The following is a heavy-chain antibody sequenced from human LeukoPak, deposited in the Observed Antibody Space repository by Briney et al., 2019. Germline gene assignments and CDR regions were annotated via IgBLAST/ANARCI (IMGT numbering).Heavy chain of an antibody. D-gene: IGHD4-17*01. CDR3: ARDLMTTVTIRYFDY. J-gene: IGHJ4*02. V-gene: IGHV4-4*07. CDR2: IYTSGST. CDR1: GCSISSYC. Sequence: SETLSLTCTVPGCSISSYCWSWIRQPAGKGLEWIGRIYTSGSTNYNPSLKSRVTMSVDTSKNQFSLKLSSVTAADTAVYYCARDLMTTVTIRYFDYWGQGTLVTVSS.